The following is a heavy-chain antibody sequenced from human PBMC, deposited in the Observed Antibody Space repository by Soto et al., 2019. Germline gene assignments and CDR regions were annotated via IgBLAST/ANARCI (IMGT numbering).Heavy chain of an antibody. J-gene: IGHJ4*02. CDR1: GFTFSSYG. Sequence: PGGSLRLSCAASGFTFSSYGMHWVRQAPGKGLEWVAVISYDGSNKYYADSVKGRFTISRDNSKNTLYLQMNSLRAEDTAVYYCPKDLEMWQLVDQFDYWGQGTLVTVSS. V-gene: IGHV3-30*18. D-gene: IGHD6-6*01. CDR3: PKDLEMWQLVDQFDY. CDR2: ISYDGSNK.